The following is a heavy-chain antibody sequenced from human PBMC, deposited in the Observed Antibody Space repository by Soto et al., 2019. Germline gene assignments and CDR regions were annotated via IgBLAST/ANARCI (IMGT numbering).Heavy chain of an antibody. V-gene: IGHV4-30-2*01. J-gene: IGHJ4*02. CDR3: ARVYYYDSSRKTLRAGYFDY. Sequence: PSETLSLTFAVSGGSISSCGYSWSWIRQPPGKGLEWIGYIYHSGSTYYNPSLKSRVTISVDRSKNQFSLKLSSVTAADTAVYYCARVYYYDSSRKTLRAGYFDYWGQGTLVTVSS. CDR2: IYHSGST. D-gene: IGHD3-22*01. CDR1: GGSISSCGYS.